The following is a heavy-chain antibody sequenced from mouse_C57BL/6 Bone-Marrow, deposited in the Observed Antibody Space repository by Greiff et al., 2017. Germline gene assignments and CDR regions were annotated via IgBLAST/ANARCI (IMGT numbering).Heavy chain of an antibody. Sequence: QVQLQQPGAELVKPGASVKLSCKASGYTFTSYWMQWVKQRPGQGLEWIGEIDPSDSYTNYNQKFKGKATLTVDTSSSTAYMQLSSLTSEDSAVYYCARWSLPWGFDYWGQGTTLTGSS. CDR1: GYTFTSYW. J-gene: IGHJ2*01. V-gene: IGHV1-50*01. CDR3: ARWSLPWGFDY. D-gene: IGHD2-10*01. CDR2: IDPSDSYT.